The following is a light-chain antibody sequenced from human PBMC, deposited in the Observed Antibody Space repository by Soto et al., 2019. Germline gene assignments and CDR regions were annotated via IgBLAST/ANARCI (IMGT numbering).Light chain of an antibody. J-gene: IGLJ1*01. CDR1: SSNIGSNY. CDR2: RDN. Sequence: QSVLTQLPSASGTPGQRVTISCSGSSSNIGSNYVYWYQQVPGTAPKLLIYRDNQRPSGVPDRFSGSKSGTSASLAISGLQSEDEADYYCAAWDDSLNGYVFGTGTKLTVL. CDR3: AAWDDSLNGYV. V-gene: IGLV1-47*01.